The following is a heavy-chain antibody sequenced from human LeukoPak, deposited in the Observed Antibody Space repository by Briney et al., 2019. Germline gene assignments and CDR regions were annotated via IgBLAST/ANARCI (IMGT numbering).Heavy chain of an antibody. CDR3: AREFYGDYGGFDY. CDR2: IYYSGST. D-gene: IGHD4-17*01. V-gene: IGHV4-39*02. J-gene: IGHJ4*02. Sequence: PSETLSLTCTVPGGSISSSSYYWGWIRQPPGKGLEWIGSIYYSGSTYYNPSLKSRVTISVDTSKNQFSLKLSSVTAADTAVYYCAREFYGDYGGFDYWGQGTLVTVSS. CDR1: GGSISSSSYY.